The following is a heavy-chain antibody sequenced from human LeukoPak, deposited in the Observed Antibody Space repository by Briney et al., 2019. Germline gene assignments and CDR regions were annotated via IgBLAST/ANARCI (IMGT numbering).Heavy chain of an antibody. CDR2: IHSSGST. CDR3: ARGTLRLGDLSLSNYFDP. CDR1: GGSMNNND. V-gene: IGHV4-4*07. Sequence: SETLSLTCTVSGGSMNNNDWSWIRQPAGKGLEWVGRIHSSGSTNYNPSLKSRVTMSVDTSKNQFSLKLTSVTAADTALYYCARGTLRLGDLSLSNYFDPWGQGTLVTVSS. D-gene: IGHD3-16*02. J-gene: IGHJ5*02.